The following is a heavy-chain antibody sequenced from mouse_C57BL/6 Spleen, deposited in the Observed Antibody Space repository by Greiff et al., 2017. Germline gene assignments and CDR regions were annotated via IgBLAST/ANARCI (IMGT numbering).Heavy chain of an antibody. Sequence: QVQLQQPGAELVKPGASVKLSCKASGYTFTSYWMHWVKQRPGRGLEWIGRIDPNSGGTKYNEKFQSKATLTVDKPSSTAYMQLSSLTSEDSAVYYCARGGPFITTVVGFDYWGQGTTLTVSS. J-gene: IGHJ2*01. CDR2: IDPNSGGT. V-gene: IGHV1-72*01. CDR3: ARGGPFITTVVGFDY. CDR1: GYTFTSYW. D-gene: IGHD1-1*01.